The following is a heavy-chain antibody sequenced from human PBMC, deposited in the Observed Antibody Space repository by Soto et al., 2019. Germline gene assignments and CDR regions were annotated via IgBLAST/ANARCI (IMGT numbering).Heavy chain of an antibody. Sequence: PGGSLRLSCAASGFTFSSYAMHWVRQAPGKGLEWVAVISYDGSNKYYADSVKGRFTISRDNSKNTLYLQMNSLRAEDTAVYYCARCSGSYRFYYYGMDVWGQGTTVTVSS. J-gene: IGHJ6*02. CDR1: GFTFSSYA. CDR3: ARCSGSYRFYYYGMDV. CDR2: ISYDGSNK. D-gene: IGHD3-10*02. V-gene: IGHV3-30-3*01.